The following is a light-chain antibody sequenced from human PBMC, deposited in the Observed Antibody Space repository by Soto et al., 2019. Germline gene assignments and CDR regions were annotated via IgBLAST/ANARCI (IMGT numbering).Light chain of an antibody. J-gene: IGKJ1*01. Sequence: DIQMTQSPSTLSGSVGDRVTITCRASQTISSWLAWYQQKPGKAPKLLIYTASTLKSGVPSRFSGSGSGTEFTLTISSLQPDDFATYYGQHYNSYSEAFGQGTKVELK. V-gene: IGKV1-5*03. CDR1: QTISSW. CDR2: TAS. CDR3: QHYNSYSEA.